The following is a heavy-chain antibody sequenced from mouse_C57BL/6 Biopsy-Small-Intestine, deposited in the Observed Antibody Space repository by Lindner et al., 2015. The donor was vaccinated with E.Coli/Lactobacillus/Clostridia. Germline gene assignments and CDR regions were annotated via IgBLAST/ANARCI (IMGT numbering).Heavy chain of an antibody. CDR2: TYLRSGRT. CDR3: ARRDGGRGDY. D-gene: IGHD3-1*01. J-gene: IGHJ4*01. V-gene: IGHV1-81*01. Sequence: VQLQESGAEVARPGASVKLSCKASGYTFISYGISWVKQRTGQGLEWIGETYLRSGRTYYNEKFNGKATLTSDKSSSTAYMELRSLTSEDSAVYFCARRDGGRGDYWGQGTSVTVSS. CDR1: GYTFISYG.